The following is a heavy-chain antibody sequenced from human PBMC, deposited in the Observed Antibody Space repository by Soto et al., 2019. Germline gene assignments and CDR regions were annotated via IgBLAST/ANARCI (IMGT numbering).Heavy chain of an antibody. V-gene: IGHV4-38-2*02. CDR2: IYHSGST. CDR1: GYSISSGYY. CDR3: ARSTVKGAPYYFDY. Sequence: SETLSLTCTVSGYSISSGYYWGWIRQPPGKGLEWIGSIYHSGSTYYNPSLKSRVTISVDTSKNQFSLKLSSLTAADTAVYYCARSTVKGAPYYFDYWGQGTLVTVSS. D-gene: IGHD1-26*01. J-gene: IGHJ4*02.